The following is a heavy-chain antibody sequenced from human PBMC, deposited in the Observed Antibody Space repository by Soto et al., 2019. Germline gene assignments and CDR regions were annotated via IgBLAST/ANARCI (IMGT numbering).Heavy chain of an antibody. CDR1: GFTFSSYA. V-gene: IGHV3-30-3*01. CDR2: ISYDGSNK. J-gene: IGHJ4*02. CDR3: ARGRTTVNSSPFDY. D-gene: IGHD4-4*01. Sequence: QVQLAESGGGVVQPGRSLRLSCAASGFTFSSYAMHWVRQAPGKGLEWVAVISYDGSNKYYADSVKGRFTISRDNSKNTLYLQMNSLRAEDTAVYYCARGRTTVNSSPFDYWGQGTLVTVSS.